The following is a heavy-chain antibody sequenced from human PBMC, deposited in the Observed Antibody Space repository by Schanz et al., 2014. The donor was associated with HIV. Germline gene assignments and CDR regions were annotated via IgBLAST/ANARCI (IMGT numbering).Heavy chain of an antibody. CDR1: GFNFNSYG. J-gene: IGHJ6*02. D-gene: IGHD3-22*01. CDR3: AKDRNYYDSKYRGKGNYYYYYGMDV. CDR2: TSYDGTKK. V-gene: IGHV3-30*18. Sequence: QVQLVESGGGVVQPGRSLRLSCVASGFNFNSYGMHWVRQAPGKGLEWVAVTSYDGTKKHYADSVKGRLTISRDNSKNTLYLQMKNLRTEDTAVYYCAKDRNYYDSKYRGKGNYYYYYGMDVWGQGTTVTVSS.